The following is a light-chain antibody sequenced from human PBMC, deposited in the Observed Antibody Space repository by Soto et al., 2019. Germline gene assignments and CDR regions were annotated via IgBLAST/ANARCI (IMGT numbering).Light chain of an antibody. J-gene: IGLJ3*02. V-gene: IGLV1-47*01. Sequence: QSVLTQPPSASGTPGQRVTISCSGSSSNIGSNYVYWYQQLPGTAPKLMIYEVAKRPSGVPDRFSGSKSGNTASLTVSGLQAEDEADYYCSSHADSYNWVFGGGTQLTVL. CDR1: SSNIGSNY. CDR3: SSHADSYNWV. CDR2: EVA.